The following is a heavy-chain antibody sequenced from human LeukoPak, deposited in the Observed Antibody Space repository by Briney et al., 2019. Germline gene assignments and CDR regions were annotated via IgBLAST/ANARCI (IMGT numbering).Heavy chain of an antibody. D-gene: IGHD3-16*01. CDR1: GFTFSNAW. J-gene: IGHJ3*02. CDR3: VPLGGLDAFDI. V-gene: IGHV3-15*07. CDR2: IKSKTDGGTT. Sequence: GGSLRLSCAASGFTFSNAWMNWIRQAPGKGLEWVGRIKSKTDGGTTDCAAPVKGRFTISRDDSENTLYLQMNSLRAEDTAVYYCVPLGGLDAFDIWGQGTMVTVSS.